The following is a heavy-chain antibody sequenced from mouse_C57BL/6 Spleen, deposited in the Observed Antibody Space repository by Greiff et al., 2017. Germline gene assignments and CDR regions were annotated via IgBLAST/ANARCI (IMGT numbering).Heavy chain of an antibody. CDR3: ARRPRYGNYDY. CDR1: GYTFTSYW. J-gene: IGHJ2*01. CDR2: IDPSDSYT. D-gene: IGHD2-1*01. V-gene: IGHV1-50*01. Sequence: VQLQQPGAELVKPGASVKLSCKASGYTFTSYWMQWVKQRPGQGLEWIGEIDPSDSYTNYNQKFKGKATLTVDTSSSTAYMQLSSLTSEDSAVYYCARRPRYGNYDYWGQGTTLTVSS.